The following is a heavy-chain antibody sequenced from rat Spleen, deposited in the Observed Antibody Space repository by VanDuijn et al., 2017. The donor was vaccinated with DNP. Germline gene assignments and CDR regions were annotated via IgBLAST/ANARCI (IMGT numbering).Heavy chain of an antibody. V-gene: IGHV5-17*01. D-gene: IGHD1-5*01. Sequence: EVLLVESDGGLVQPGRSLKFSCAASGFTFSDYAMAWVRQAPKKGLEWVATIIYDGSSTYYRDSVKGRFTISRDNAKSTLYLQMDSLRSEDTATYYCARQDIGTGVFDYWGQGVMVTVSS. CDR1: GFTFSDYA. CDR2: IIYDGSST. CDR3: ARQDIGTGVFDY. J-gene: IGHJ2*01.